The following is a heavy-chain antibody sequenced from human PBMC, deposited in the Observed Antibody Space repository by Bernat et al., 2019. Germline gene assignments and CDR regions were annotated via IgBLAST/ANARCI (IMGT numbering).Heavy chain of an antibody. D-gene: IGHD3-22*01. V-gene: IGHV2-26*01. CDR3: ARHYYYDSSGYYDAFDI. CDR1: GFSLSNARMG. J-gene: IGHJ3*02. Sequence: QVTLKESGPVLVKPTETLTLTCTVSGFSLSNARMGVSWIRQPPGKALEWLAHIFSNDEKSYSTSLKSRLTISKDTSKSQVVLTMTYMDPVDTATYYCARHYYYDSSGYYDAFDIWGQGTMVTVSS. CDR2: IFSNDEK.